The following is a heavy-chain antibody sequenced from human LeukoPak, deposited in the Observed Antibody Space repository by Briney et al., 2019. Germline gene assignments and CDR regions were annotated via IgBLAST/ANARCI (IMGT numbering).Heavy chain of an antibody. CDR3: ARVRSEMATIWD. Sequence: MPSDTLSLTCTVSGGSISSYHWSWIRQPPGKGLEWIGYIYYSGSTNYNPSLKSRVTISVDTSKNQLSLKLSSVTAADTAVYYCARVRSEMATIWDWGQGTLVTVSS. D-gene: IGHD5-24*01. J-gene: IGHJ4*02. CDR2: IYYSGST. CDR1: GGSISSYH. V-gene: IGHV4-59*01.